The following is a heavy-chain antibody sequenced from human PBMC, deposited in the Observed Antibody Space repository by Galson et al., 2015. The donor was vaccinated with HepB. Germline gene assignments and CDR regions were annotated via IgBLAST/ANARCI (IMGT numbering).Heavy chain of an antibody. Sequence: SLRLSCAPSGFTFSSFAMSWVRQAPGKGLEWVSAISGDGVNTYYADSVKGRFTISRDNSKNTPSLQMDSLRADDTAIYYCAKDLGAGGGSCFDYWGQGALVTVSS. D-gene: IGHD2-15*01. CDR1: GFTFSSFA. J-gene: IGHJ4*02. V-gene: IGHV3-23*01. CDR2: ISGDGVNT. CDR3: AKDLGAGGGSCFDY.